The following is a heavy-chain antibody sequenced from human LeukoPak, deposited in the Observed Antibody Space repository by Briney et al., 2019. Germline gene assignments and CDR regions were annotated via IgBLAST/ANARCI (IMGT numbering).Heavy chain of an antibody. J-gene: IGHJ5*01. CDR3: ARSYGTYNWFDS. CDR1: GFTFSSYA. Sequence: GGSLRLSCAASGFTFSSYAMHWVRQAPGKGLEWVAVISYDGSNKYYADSLKRRFTISRDNSKDTLYVQMNSLRAEDTAVYYCARSYGTYNWFDSWGQGTLVTVSS. CDR2: ISYDGSNK. V-gene: IGHV3-30*04. D-gene: IGHD1-14*01.